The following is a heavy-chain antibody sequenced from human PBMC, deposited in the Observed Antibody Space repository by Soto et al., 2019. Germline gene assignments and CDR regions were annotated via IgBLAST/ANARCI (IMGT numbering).Heavy chain of an antibody. J-gene: IGHJ6*02. CDR2: SSAYNGDT. D-gene: IGHD1-1*01. Sequence: QVQLVQSGAEVKEPGASVKVSCKSSGYPFTSYSFSWVRQAPGQGLEWMGWSSAYNGDTRYAQKFQGRVTMTADPYTDTAYMDLRNLRSDDTAVYYCAREGAVVGTAAYYGMDVWGQGTTVTVSS. V-gene: IGHV1-18*04. CDR3: AREGAVVGTAAYYGMDV. CDR1: GYPFTSYS.